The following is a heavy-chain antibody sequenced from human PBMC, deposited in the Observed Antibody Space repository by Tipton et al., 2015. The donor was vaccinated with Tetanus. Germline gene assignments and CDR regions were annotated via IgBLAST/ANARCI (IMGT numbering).Heavy chain of an antibody. D-gene: IGHD2-21*02. V-gene: IGHV3-48*01. CDR1: GFIFSNNS. CDR3: ARGMAEASNCGGDCYSDY. CDR2: ISGSGEIV. J-gene: IGHJ4*02. Sequence: SLRLSCAASGFIFSNNSMNWVRQAPGKGLDWVSHISGSGEIVHYADSVKGRFTISRDNSKNSLYLQMISLRAEDTAVYSCARGMAEASNCGGDCYSDYWGQGTLVTVSS.